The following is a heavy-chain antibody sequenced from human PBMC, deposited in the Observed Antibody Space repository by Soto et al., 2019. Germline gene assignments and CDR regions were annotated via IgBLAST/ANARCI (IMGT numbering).Heavy chain of an antibody. CDR3: ASTQAAGSSGWYGGFDN. J-gene: IGHJ4*02. CDR1: GGSISSYY. CDR2: IYYSGST. V-gene: IGHV4-59*08. D-gene: IGHD6-19*01. Sequence: SETLSLTCTVSGGSISSYYWSWIRQPPGKGLEWIAYIYYSGSTNYNPSLKSRVTISVDTSKNQFSLKLNPVTAADTAVYYCASTQAAGSSGWYGGFDNWGQGTQVTVSS.